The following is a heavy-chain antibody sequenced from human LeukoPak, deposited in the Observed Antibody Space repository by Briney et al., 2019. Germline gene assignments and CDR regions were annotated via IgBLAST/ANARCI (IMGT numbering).Heavy chain of an antibody. CDR2: ISVYNRNT. CDR3: ARGFGIGSYRSYYYYYMDV. D-gene: IGHD1-26*01. J-gene: IGHJ6*03. Sequence: ASVKVSCKASGFTFTSYGIHWVRQAPGQGLEWLGWISVYNRNTNYAQKLQGRVTMTTDTSTSTAYMELRSLRPDDTAVYYCARGFGIGSYRSYYYYYMDVWGKGTTVTISS. V-gene: IGHV1-18*01. CDR1: GFTFTSYG.